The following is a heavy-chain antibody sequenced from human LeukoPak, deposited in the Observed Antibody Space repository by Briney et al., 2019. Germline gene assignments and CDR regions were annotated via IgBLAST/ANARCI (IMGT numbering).Heavy chain of an antibody. Sequence: GGSLRLSCAASGFTFSSYAMSWVRQTPGKGLGWVSVISGSGRSTYYADSVKGRFTISRDNSKNTLYLQMNSLRAEDTAVYYCAKDGDIVVVPADKIGPPFDYWGQGTLVTVSS. CDR3: AKDGDIVVVPADKIGPPFDY. CDR1: GFTFSSYA. CDR2: ISGSGRST. J-gene: IGHJ4*02. V-gene: IGHV3-23*01. D-gene: IGHD2-2*01.